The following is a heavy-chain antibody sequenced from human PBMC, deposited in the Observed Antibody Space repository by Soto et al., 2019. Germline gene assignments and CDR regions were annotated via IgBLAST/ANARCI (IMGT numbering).Heavy chain of an antibody. V-gene: IGHV1-18*01. Sequence: ASVKVSCKASGYTFTSYGISWVRQAPGQGLEWMGWISAYNGNTNYAQKLQGRVTMTTDTSTSTGYMELRSLRSDDTAVYYCERMGVKGARGYRNYYYGMDVWGQGTTVTVSS. J-gene: IGHJ6*02. CDR3: ERMGVKGARGYRNYYYGMDV. D-gene: IGHD5-18*01. CDR2: ISAYNGNT. CDR1: GYTFTSYG.